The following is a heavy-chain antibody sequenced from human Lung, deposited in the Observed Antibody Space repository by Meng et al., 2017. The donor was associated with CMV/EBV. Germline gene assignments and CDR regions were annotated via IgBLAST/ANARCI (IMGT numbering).Heavy chain of an antibody. CDR1: AFTVSSKY. D-gene: IGHD2-21*01. CDR3: AAAPHRGRTDCCALES. Sequence: GGSLRLXCAASAFTVSSKYMSWVRRAPGKGLQWVSLIYSDGTTYYAESVKGRFTISRDVSKNTLYLQMNSLRAEDTAVYYCAAAPHRGRTDCCALESWGQGTQVTVSS. V-gene: IGHV3-53*01. CDR2: IYSDGTT. J-gene: IGHJ4*02.